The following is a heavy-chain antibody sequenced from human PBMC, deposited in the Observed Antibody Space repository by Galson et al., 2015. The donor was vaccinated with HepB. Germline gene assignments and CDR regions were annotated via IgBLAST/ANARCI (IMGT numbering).Heavy chain of an antibody. J-gene: IGHJ4*02. Sequence: ETLSLTCAVYGGSFSGYYWSWIRQPPGKGLEWIGEINHSGSTNYNPSLKSRVTISVDTSKNQFSLKLSSVTAADTAVYYCARGGKLLWFGDFDYWGQGTLVTVSS. V-gene: IGHV4-34*01. CDR2: INHSGST. CDR3: ARGGKLLWFGDFDY. D-gene: IGHD3-10*01. CDR1: GGSFSGYY.